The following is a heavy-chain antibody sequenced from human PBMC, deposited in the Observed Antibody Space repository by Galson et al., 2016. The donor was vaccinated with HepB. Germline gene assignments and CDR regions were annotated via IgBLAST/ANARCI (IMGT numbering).Heavy chain of an antibody. D-gene: IGHD2-21*01. CDR1: GFTISTYW. CDR3: EAYCGGGCCHGVEY. J-gene: IGHJ4*02. V-gene: IGHV3-7*01. Sequence: SLRLSCAASGFTISTYWMTWVRQVPGKGLEWVANMNEGGSQKNYVDSVKGRFTISRDNAKNSLYLQMNSLRVEDTALYYCEAYCGGGCCHGVEYWGQGTLVTVSS. CDR2: MNEGGSQK.